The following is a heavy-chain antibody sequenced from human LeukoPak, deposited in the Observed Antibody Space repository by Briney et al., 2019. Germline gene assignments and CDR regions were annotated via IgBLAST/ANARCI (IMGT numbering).Heavy chain of an antibody. Sequence: PGGSLRLSCAASGFTFSGCAFHWVRQAPGKGLEWVAIISNDGNNKYYADSVKGRFTISRDNSKNTLSLQMNSLRVEDTAVYYCARVMIGTVNWFDPWGQGTLVTVSS. CDR2: ISNDGNNK. CDR1: GFTFSGCA. D-gene: IGHD3-22*01. V-gene: IGHV3-30*03. J-gene: IGHJ5*02. CDR3: ARVMIGTVNWFDP.